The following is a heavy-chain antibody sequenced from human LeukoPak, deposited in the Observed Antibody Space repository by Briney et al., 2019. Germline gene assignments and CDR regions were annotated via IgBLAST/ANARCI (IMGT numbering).Heavy chain of an antibody. Sequence: SETLSLTCTVSGGSISSSSYYWGWIRQPPGKGLEWIGSIYYSGSTYYNPSFKSRVTISVDTSKNQFSLKLSSVTAADTAVYYCARDADSGYDLDVSAFDIWGQGTMVTVSS. CDR3: ARDADSGYDLDVSAFDI. CDR2: IYYSGST. CDR1: GGSISSSSYY. J-gene: IGHJ3*02. D-gene: IGHD5-12*01. V-gene: IGHV4-39*07.